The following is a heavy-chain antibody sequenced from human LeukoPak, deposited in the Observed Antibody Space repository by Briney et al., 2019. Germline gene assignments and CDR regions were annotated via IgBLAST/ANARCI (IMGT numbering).Heavy chain of an antibody. J-gene: IGHJ4*02. CDR3: ARAFPPLRTSAAGDF. CDR2: ISGRSSHM. V-gene: IGHV3-21*06. Sequence: GGSLRLSCTASGFTSSDYDMNWVRLAPGKGLEWVSSISGRSSHMYYTDSAKGRFTISRDNAKNSLYLQMNSLRAEDTAVYYCARAFPPLRTSAAGDFWGQGTLVTVSS. D-gene: IGHD6-25*01. CDR1: GFTSSDYD.